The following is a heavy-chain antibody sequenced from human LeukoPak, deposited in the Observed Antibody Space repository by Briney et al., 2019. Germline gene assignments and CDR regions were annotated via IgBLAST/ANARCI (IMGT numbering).Heavy chain of an antibody. J-gene: IGHJ3*02. Sequence: SETLSLTCNVSGGSISSGSYYWSWIRQPAGKGLEWIGRIYTSGSTNYNPSLKSRVTISVDTSKNQFSLKLSSVTAADTAVYYCAREGFNREIDIWGQGTMVTVSS. CDR3: AREGFNREIDI. CDR1: GGSISSGSYY. V-gene: IGHV4-61*02. CDR2: IYTSGST. D-gene: IGHD1-26*01.